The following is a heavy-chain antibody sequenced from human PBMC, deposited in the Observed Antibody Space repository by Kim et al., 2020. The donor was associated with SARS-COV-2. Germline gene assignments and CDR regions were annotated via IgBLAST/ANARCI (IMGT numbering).Heavy chain of an antibody. J-gene: IGHJ6*04. CDR3: AREACSGGSCYYHGDYYYYGRDV. Sequence: GGSLRLSCAASGFTFSSYSMNWVRQAPGKGLEWVSYISSSSSTIYYADSVKGRFTISRDNAKNSLYLQMNSLRDEDTAVYYCAREACSGGSCYYHGDYYYYGRDVWGEGATGTFSS. CDR2: ISSSSSTI. V-gene: IGHV3-48*02. D-gene: IGHD2-15*01. CDR1: GFTFSSYS.